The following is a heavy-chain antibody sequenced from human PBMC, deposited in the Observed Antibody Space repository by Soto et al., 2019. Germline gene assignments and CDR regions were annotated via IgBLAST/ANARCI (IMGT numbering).Heavy chain of an antibody. CDR3: AGELLGYSGYGWFDP. CDR2: IYYSGST. CDR1: GGSISSGGYY. D-gene: IGHD5-12*01. V-gene: IGHV4-31*03. J-gene: IGHJ5*02. Sequence: SETLSLTCTVSGGSISSGGYYWSWIRQHPGKGLEWIGYIYYSGSTYYNPSLKSRVTISVDTSKNQFSLKLSSVTAADTAVYYCAGELLGYSGYGWFDPWGQGTLVTVSS.